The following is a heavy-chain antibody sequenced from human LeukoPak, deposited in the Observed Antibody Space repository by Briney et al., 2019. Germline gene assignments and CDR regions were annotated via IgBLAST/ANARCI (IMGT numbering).Heavy chain of an antibody. CDR3: ARSLGGYGDPGNWFDP. D-gene: IGHD4-17*01. Sequence: GASVKVSCKASGGTFSSYAISWVRQAPGQGLEWMGGIIPIFGTANYAQKSQGRVTITADESTSTAYMELSSLRSEDTAVYYCARSLGGYGDPGNWFDPWGQGTLVTVSS. V-gene: IGHV1-69*01. J-gene: IGHJ5*02. CDR2: IIPIFGTA. CDR1: GGTFSSYA.